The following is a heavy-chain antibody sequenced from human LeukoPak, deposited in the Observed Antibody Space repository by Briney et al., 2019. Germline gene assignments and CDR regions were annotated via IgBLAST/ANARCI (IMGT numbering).Heavy chain of an antibody. CDR3: ARPDRPCYYGSGEKYLFDY. D-gene: IGHD3-10*01. CDR1: GYTFTTYD. V-gene: IGHV1-69*05. Sequence: SVKVSCKASGYTFTTYDINWVRQAPGQALEWMGGIIPIFGTANYAQKFQGRVTITTDESTSTAYMELSSLRSEDTAVYYCARPDRPCYYGSGEKYLFDYWGQGTLVTVSS. J-gene: IGHJ4*02. CDR2: IIPIFGTA.